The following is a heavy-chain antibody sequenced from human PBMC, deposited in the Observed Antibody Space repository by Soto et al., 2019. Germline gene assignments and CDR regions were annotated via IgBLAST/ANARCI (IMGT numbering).Heavy chain of an antibody. CDR2: IYYSGST. V-gene: IGHV4-59*01. CDR3: ARDPTYYDFWSGYYAPQPQPYFDY. J-gene: IGHJ4*02. CDR1: GGSISSYY. Sequence: PSETLSLTCTVSGGSISSYYWSWIRQPPGKGLEWIGYIYYSGSTNYNPSLKSRVTISVDTSKNQFSLKLSSVTAADTAVYYCARDPTYYDFWSGYYAPQPQPYFDYWGQGTLVTVSS. D-gene: IGHD3-3*01.